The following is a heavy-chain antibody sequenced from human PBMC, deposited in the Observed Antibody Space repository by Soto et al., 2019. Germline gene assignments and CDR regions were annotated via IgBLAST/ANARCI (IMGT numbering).Heavy chain of an antibody. Sequence: EVQLLESGGGLVQPGGSLRLSCAASGFTFSSYAMSWVRQAPGKGLEWVSAISGSGGSTYYADSVKGRFTISGDNSKNTLYLQMNSLRAEDTAVYYCAKDRGSWYARGWFDPWGQGTLVTVSS. CDR1: GFTFSSYA. CDR2: ISGSGGST. D-gene: IGHD6-13*01. V-gene: IGHV3-23*01. J-gene: IGHJ5*02. CDR3: AKDRGSWYARGWFDP.